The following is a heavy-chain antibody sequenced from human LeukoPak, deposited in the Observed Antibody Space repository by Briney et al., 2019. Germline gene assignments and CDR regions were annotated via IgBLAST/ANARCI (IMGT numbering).Heavy chain of an antibody. CDR3: ASSVGYSYVDAFDT. CDR1: GGTSSSYA. D-gene: IGHD5-18*01. V-gene: IGHV1-69*13. CDR2: IIPIFGTA. Sequence: SVKVSCKASGGTSSSYAISWVRQAPGQGLEWMGGIIPIFGTANYAQKFQGRVTITADESTSTAYMELSSLRSEDTAVYYCASSVGYSYVDAFDTWGQGTMVTVSS. J-gene: IGHJ3*02.